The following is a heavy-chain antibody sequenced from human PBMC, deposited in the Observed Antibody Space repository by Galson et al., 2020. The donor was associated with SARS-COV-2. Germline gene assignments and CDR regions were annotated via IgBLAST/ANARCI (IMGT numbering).Heavy chain of an antibody. J-gene: IGHJ3*02. CDR3: AKVGRGGNALYM. CDR2: ISVSGGST. CDR1: GFTFSTYA. V-gene: IGHV3-23*01. Sequence: GGSLRLSCAASGFTFSTYAMSWVRQAPGKGLEWVSTISVSGGSTYYADSVKGRFTISRDNSKNTLYLQMNSLRAEDTAVYYCAKVGRGGNALYMLGQGTMVTVSS.